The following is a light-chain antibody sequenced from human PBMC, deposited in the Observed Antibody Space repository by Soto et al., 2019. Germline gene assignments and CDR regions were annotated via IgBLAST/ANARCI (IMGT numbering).Light chain of an antibody. Sequence: QSALTQPPSASGTPGQRVTISCSGSSSNIGSNYVYWYQHLPGTAPKLLIYRNNQRPSGVPGRFSGSKSGTSASLAISGLRSEDEAEYYCATWDDSLSGQVFGTGTKLTVL. CDR1: SSNIGSNY. CDR2: RNN. J-gene: IGLJ1*01. CDR3: ATWDDSLSGQV. V-gene: IGLV1-47*01.